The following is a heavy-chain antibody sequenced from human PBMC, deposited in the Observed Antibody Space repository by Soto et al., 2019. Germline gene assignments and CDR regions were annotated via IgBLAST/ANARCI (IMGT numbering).Heavy chain of an antibody. CDR2: INAGNGNT. J-gene: IGHJ4*02. CDR3: ARTSGYSLYDY. D-gene: IGHD3-3*01. Sequence: QVQLVQSGAEVKKPGASVKVSCKASGYTFTSYAMHWVRQAPGQRLEWMGWINAGNGNTKYSQKFQGRVTITRATSASTAYMELSSLISEDTAVYYCARTSGYSLYDYWGQGTLVTVPS. CDR1: GYTFTSYA. V-gene: IGHV1-3*01.